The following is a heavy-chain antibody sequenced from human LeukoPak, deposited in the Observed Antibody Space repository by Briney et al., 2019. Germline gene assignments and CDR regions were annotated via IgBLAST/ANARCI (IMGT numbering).Heavy chain of an antibody. CDR1: GGTFSSYA. J-gene: IGHJ3*02. CDR3: ARGDGNNAFDI. CDR2: IIPIFGTA. D-gene: IGHD4-23*01. Sequence: GASVKVSCKASGGTFSSYAICWVRQAPGQGLEWMGRIIPIFGTANYAQKFQGRVTITTDESTSTAYMELSSLRSEDTAVYYCARGDGNNAFDIWGQGTMVTVSS. V-gene: IGHV1-69*05.